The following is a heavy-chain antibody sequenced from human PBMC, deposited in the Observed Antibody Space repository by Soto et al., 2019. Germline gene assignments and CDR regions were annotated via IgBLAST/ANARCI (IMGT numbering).Heavy chain of an antibody. Sequence: GGSLRLSCAASGFTFSSYSMNWVRQAPGKGLEWVSSISSSSSYIYYADSVKGRFTISRDNAKNSLYLQMNSLRAEDTAVYYCARDGLVGSGSYSDYWGQGTLVTVSS. CDR3: ARDGLVGSGSYSDY. J-gene: IGHJ4*02. CDR1: GFTFSSYS. CDR2: ISSSSSYI. D-gene: IGHD1-26*01. V-gene: IGHV3-21*01.